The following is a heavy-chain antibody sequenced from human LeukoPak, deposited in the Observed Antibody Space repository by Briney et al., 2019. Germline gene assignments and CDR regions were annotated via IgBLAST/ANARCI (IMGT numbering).Heavy chain of an antibody. Sequence: GGSLRLSCAASGFTFSSYAMGWVRQAPGKGLEWVAVIPYDGSNKYYADSVQGRFTISRDNSKNTLYLQMNSLRAEDTAVYYCAKDKSGGYDYGMDVWGQGTTVTVSS. J-gene: IGHJ6*02. D-gene: IGHD1-26*01. V-gene: IGHV3-30*18. CDR2: IPYDGSNK. CDR1: GFTFSSYA. CDR3: AKDKSGGYDYGMDV.